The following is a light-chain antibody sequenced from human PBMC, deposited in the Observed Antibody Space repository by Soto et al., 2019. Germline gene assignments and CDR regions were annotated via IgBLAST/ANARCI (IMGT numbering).Light chain of an antibody. CDR1: TSDVGGYNL. CDR3: CSYASSSSYV. J-gene: IGLJ1*01. CDR2: EGT. Sequence: SVLTQPASVSGYPGQSITISCSGTTSDVGGYNLVSWYQQHTAKAPKLLIYEGTQRPSGVSSRFSGSKSGNTASLTISGLQAEDEADYYCCSYASSSSYVFGTGTKVTVL. V-gene: IGLV2-23*01.